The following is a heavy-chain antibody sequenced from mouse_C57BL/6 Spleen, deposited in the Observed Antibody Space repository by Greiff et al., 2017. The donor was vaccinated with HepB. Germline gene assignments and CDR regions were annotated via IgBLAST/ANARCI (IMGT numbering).Heavy chain of an antibody. CDR1: GYTFTSYW. CDR2: IDPSDSYT. CDR3: ARGWDH. V-gene: IGHV1-69*01. J-gene: IGHJ2*01. D-gene: IGHD4-1*01. Sequence: QVHVKQPGAELVMPGASVKLSCKASGYTFTSYWMHWVKQRPGQGLEWIGEIDPSDSYTNYNQKFKGKSTLTVDKSSSTAYMQLSSLTSEDSAVYYCARGWDHWGQGTTLTVSS.